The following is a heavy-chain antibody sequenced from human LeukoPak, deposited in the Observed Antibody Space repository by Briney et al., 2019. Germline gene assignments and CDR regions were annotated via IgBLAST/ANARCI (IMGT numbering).Heavy chain of an antibody. J-gene: IGHJ4*02. CDR1: GGTFSSYA. Sequence: SVKVSCKASGGTFSSYAISWVRQAPGQGLEWMGGIIPIFGTANYAQKFQGRVTITADESTSTACMELSSLRSEDTAVYYCASSPVIAVAEVRSEFDYWGQGTLVTVSS. CDR3: ASSPVIAVAEVRSEFDY. CDR2: IIPIFGTA. D-gene: IGHD6-19*01. V-gene: IGHV1-69*13.